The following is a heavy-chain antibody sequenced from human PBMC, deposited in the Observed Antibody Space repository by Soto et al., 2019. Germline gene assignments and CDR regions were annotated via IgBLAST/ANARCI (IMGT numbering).Heavy chain of an antibody. J-gene: IGHJ4*02. CDR3: AAHAGNTYGTLDD. D-gene: IGHD3-10*01. V-gene: IGHV4-4*02. CDR2: IYHSGST. Sequence: PSETLSLTCAVSGGSITSSNWWTWVRQPPGKGLEWIGEIYHSGSTNYNPSLKSRITISVDKSKNQFSLNLNSVTTADSAVYYWAAHAGNTYGTLDDWGQGTLVTV. CDR1: GGSITSSNW.